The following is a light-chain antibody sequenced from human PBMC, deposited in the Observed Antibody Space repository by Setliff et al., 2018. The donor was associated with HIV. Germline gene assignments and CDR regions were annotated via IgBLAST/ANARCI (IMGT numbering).Light chain of an antibody. J-gene: IGLJ1*01. Sequence: QSALTQPASVSGSPGQSITISCTGTSSDVGGYNFVSWYPHHPGKAPKLIIYDVTKRPSVVSHRFSGSKSANTASLTISGLRAEDEADYYCGSYTSGSTLGVFGTGTKVTVL. CDR2: DVT. CDR1: SSDVGGYNF. CDR3: GSYTSGSTLGV. V-gene: IGLV2-14*03.